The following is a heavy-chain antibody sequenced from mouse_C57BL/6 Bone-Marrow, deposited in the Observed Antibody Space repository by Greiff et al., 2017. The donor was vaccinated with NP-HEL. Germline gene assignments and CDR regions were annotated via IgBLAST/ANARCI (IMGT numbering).Heavy chain of an antibody. J-gene: IGHJ2*01. Sequence: QVQLQQPGAELVKPGASVKLSCKASGYTFTSYWMQWVKQRPGQGLEWIGEIDPSDSYTNYNQQFKGKATLTVDTSSSTAYMQLSSLTSEDSAFYYCASRTGYYFDYWGKGTTRTVAS. D-gene: IGHD4-1*01. CDR1: GYTFTSYW. CDR3: ASRTGYYFDY. V-gene: IGHV1-50*01. CDR2: IDPSDSYT.